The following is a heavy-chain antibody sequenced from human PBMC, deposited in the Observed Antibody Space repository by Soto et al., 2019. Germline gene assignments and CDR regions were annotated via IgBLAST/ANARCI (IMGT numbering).Heavy chain of an antibody. J-gene: IGHJ4*02. CDR2: IDPSDSQT. Sequence: GASLKISCQGSGYSFAGYWITWVRQKPGKGLEWMGRIDPSDSQTYYSPSFRGHVTISVTKSITTVFLQWSSLRASDTAMYYCARQIYDSDTGPNFQYYFDSWGQGTPVTVSS. CDR1: GYSFAGYW. D-gene: IGHD3-22*01. V-gene: IGHV5-10-1*01. CDR3: ARQIYDSDTGPNFQYYFDS.